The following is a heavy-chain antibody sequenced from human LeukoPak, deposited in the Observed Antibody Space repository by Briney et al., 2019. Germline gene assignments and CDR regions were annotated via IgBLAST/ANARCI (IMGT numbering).Heavy chain of an antibody. V-gene: IGHV3-53*01. Sequence: GGSLRLSCAASGFTVSSNYMSWVRQAPGKGLEWVSVIYSGGSTYYADSVKGRFTISRDNSKNALYLQMNSLRAEDTAVYYCARGYDSGSYYNYYFDYWGQGTLVTVSS. J-gene: IGHJ4*02. D-gene: IGHD3-10*01. CDR2: IYSGGST. CDR1: GFTVSSNY. CDR3: ARGYDSGSYYNYYFDY.